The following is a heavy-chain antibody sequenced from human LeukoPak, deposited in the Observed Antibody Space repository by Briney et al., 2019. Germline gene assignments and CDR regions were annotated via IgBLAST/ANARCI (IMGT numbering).Heavy chain of an antibody. V-gene: IGHV4-4*07. CDR2: IYTSGST. CDR3: ARVIYGSRGSYYYYYMAV. D-gene: IGHD3-22*01. CDR1: GRSISCYY. Sequence: PSETVSLICTVSGRSISCYYWIWIPQPAGKGLVWIGRIYTSGSTNYNPSLKSRVTMSVDTSKNQYSLKVSSVTAADTAVYYCARVIYGSRGSYYYYYMAVWGKGTTVTVSS. J-gene: IGHJ6*03.